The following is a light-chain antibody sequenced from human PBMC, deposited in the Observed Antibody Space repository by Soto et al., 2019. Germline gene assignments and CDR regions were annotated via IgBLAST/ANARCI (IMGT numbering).Light chain of an antibody. CDR3: CSNAGSSTHVV. J-gene: IGLJ2*01. CDR1: SSDVGSYNL. Sequence: QSVLTQPASVSGSPGQSITISCTGTSSDVGSYNLVSWYQQHPGKAPKLMIYEGSKRPSGVSNRFSGSNSGNTASLTISGLQAEDEADYYCCSNAGSSTHVVFGGGTQLTVL. V-gene: IGLV2-23*01. CDR2: EGS.